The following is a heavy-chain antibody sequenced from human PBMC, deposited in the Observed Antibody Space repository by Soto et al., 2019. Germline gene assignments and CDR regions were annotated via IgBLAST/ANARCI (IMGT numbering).Heavy chain of an antibody. V-gene: IGHV1-24*01. D-gene: IGHD1-7*01. CDR1: GYSLTELS. CDR2: FDPEDGQI. Sequence: ASVKVSCKVSGYSLTELSIHWVRQAPEKGLEWMGSFDPEDGQIINKQKFQDRVTMTGDTSSDTGYMELSNLRSEDTAIYYCATSLELPLGVDIWGQGTTVTVSS. CDR3: ATSLELPLGVDI. J-gene: IGHJ6*02.